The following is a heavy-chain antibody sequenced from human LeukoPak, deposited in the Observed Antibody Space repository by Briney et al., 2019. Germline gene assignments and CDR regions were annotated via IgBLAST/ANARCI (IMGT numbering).Heavy chain of an antibody. CDR3: ARASTRVAARLGDY. V-gene: IGHV4-34*01. J-gene: IGHJ4*02. CDR1: GGSFSGYY. CDR2: INHSGST. Sequence: SETLSLTCAVYGGSFSGYYWSWIRQPPGKGLEWIGEINHSGSTNYNPSLKSRVTISVDTSKNQFSLKLSSVPAADTAVYYCARASTRVAARLGDYWGQGTLVTVSP. D-gene: IGHD6-6*01.